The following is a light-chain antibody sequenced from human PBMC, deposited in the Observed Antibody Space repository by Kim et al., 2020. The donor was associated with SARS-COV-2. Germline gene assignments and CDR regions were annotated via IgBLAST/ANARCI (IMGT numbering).Light chain of an antibody. J-gene: IGLJ1*01. CDR3: SSYTSSSTLHV. V-gene: IGLV2-14*03. Sequence: QSITNSCTGTSSGVGGYNYVSWYQQHPGKAPKLMIYDVSNRPSGVSNRFSGSKSGNTASLTISGLQAEDEADYYCSSYTSSSTLHVFGTGTKVTVL. CDR1: SSGVGGYNY. CDR2: DVS.